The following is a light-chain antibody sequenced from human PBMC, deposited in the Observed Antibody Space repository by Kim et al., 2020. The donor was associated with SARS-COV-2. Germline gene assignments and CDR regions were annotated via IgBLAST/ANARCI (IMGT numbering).Light chain of an antibody. CDR2: GEN. V-gene: IGLV3-19*01. CDR1: SLKMSY. Sequence: SYELTQDPAVSVALGQTVTITCQGDSLKMSYATWYQQKPRQAPVLVIYGENSRPSGIPDRFFGSYSRNTASLTITGAQAEDEAVYYCNSRDISSDQVLFGGGTKVTVL. CDR3: NSRDISSDQVL. J-gene: IGLJ3*02.